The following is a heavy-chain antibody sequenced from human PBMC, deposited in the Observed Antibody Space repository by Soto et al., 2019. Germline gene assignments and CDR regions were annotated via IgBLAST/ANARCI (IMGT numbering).Heavy chain of an antibody. CDR2: ISGSGGST. V-gene: IGHV3-23*01. CDR1: GVTFDSYA. CDR3: APNLSTGASLEYFQP. J-gene: IGHJ1*01. Sequence: EVQLLESGGGLVQPGGSLRLSCAASGVTFDSYAMSWLRQAPGKGLEWVSAISGSGGSTYYADSVKGRFTISRDNSKNTVFLQMNSLRGEDTAVYYCAPNLSTGASLEYFQPWGQGTLVTVSS.